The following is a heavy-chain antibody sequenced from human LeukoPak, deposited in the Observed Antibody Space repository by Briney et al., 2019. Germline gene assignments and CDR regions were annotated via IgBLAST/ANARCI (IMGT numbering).Heavy chain of an antibody. CDR3: ARVESYYGSGNPYNWFDP. CDR1: GGTFSSCA. D-gene: IGHD3-10*01. J-gene: IGHJ5*02. CDR2: IIPIFGTA. V-gene: IGHV1-69*13. Sequence: SVKVSCKASGGTFSSCAISWVRQAPGQGLEWMGGIIPIFGTANYAQKFQGRVTITADESTSTAYMELSSLRSEDTAVYYCARVESYYGSGNPYNWFDPWGQGTLVTVSS.